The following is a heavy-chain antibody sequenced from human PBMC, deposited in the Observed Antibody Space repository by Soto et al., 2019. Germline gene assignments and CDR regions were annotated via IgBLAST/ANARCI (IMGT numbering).Heavy chain of an antibody. V-gene: IGHV4-34*01. CDR2: INHSGST. CDR1: GGSFGGYY. D-gene: IGHD3-22*01. Sequence: TSETLSLTCAVYGGSFGGYYWSWIRQPPGQGLEWIGEINHSGSTNYNPSLKSRATIPVDTSKTQFSLKLSSVTAADAAVYYCARGVAMIVVVCFDYYYYGMDVWGQGTTVTVSS. J-gene: IGHJ6*02. CDR3: ARGVAMIVVVCFDYYYYGMDV.